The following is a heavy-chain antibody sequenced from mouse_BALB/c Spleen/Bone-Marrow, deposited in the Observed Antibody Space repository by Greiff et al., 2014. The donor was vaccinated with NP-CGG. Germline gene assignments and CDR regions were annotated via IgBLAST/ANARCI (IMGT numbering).Heavy chain of an antibody. CDR3: ARSRMRYGAMDY. Sequence: EVKLEESGGGLVKPGGSLKLSCAASGFTFSDYYIYWLRQTPGKRLEWVATISDGGNYSYYPDSVKGRFTISRDNAKNNLYLQMSSLKSEDTAMYYCARSRMRYGAMDYWGQGTSVTVFS. J-gene: IGHJ4*01. D-gene: IGHD1-1*02. CDR2: ISDGGNYS. CDR1: GFTFSDYY. V-gene: IGHV5-4*02.